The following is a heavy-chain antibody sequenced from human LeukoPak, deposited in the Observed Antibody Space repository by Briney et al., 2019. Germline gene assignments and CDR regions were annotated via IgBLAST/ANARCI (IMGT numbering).Heavy chain of an antibody. CDR3: AKDGELTFDY. D-gene: IGHD1-26*01. J-gene: IGHJ4*02. Sequence: PGGSLRLSCAASGFTFSSYGMHWVRQAPGKGLEWVAFIRYDGSNKYYADSVKGRFTISRDNSKNMLYLQMNSLRAEDTAVYYCAKDGELTFDYWGQGTLVTVSS. CDR1: GFTFSSYG. CDR2: IRYDGSNK. V-gene: IGHV3-30*02.